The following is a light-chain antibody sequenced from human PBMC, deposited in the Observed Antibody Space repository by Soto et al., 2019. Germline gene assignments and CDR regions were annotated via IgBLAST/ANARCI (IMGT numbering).Light chain of an antibody. CDR1: QSISSY. CDR2: AAS. CDR3: QQSYNTLPIT. V-gene: IGKV1-39*01. J-gene: IGKJ4*01. Sequence: DIQMTQSPSSLSASVGDRVTITCRASQSISSYLNWYQQKPGKAPKLLIYAASNLQSGVPSRFSGSGSGTDFTLTISSLQPEDFATYYCQQSYNTLPITFGGGTKVDNK.